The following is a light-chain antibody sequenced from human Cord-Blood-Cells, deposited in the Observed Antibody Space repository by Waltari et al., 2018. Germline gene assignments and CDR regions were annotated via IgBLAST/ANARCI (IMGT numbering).Light chain of an antibody. V-gene: IGLV2-14*01. CDR2: DVS. CDR3: SSYTSSSTLV. J-gene: IGLJ2*01. Sequence: QSSLTQPAPVSGSPGQSITISCPGTSSEVGGYNYGSWYQQHPGNAPKLMIYDVSNRPSGVSNRFSGSKSGNTASLTISGLQAEDEADYYCSSYTSSSTLVFGGGTKLTVL. CDR1: SSEVGGYNY.